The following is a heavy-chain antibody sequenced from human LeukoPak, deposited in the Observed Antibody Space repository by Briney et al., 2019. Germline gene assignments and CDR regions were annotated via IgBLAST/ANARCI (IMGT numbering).Heavy chain of an antibody. J-gene: IGHJ4*02. D-gene: IGHD3-22*01. Sequence: GGSLRLSCAASGFTFSSYAMHWVRQAPGKGLEWVAVISYDGSNKYYADSVKGRFTISRDNSKNTLYLQMNSRRAEDTAVYYCATLKGDSSGLGPVDYWGQGTLVTVSS. CDR3: ATLKGDSSGLGPVDY. V-gene: IGHV3-30*01. CDR2: ISYDGSNK. CDR1: GFTFSSYA.